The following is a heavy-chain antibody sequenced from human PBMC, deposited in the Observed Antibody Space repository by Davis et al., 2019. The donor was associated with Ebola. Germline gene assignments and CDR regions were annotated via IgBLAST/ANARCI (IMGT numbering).Heavy chain of an antibody. Sequence: SETLSLTCTVSGVSIIDHYWSCIRQSPGKGLEWIGYIDYRGRSTYKPSLRSRITMSVDTSKNQLSLKLKSITAADTAVYYCARGGSPAMFKGVDEWGQGTLVTVAS. D-gene: IGHD2-2*01. V-gene: IGHV4-59*11. CDR2: IDYRGRS. CDR1: GVSIIDHY. CDR3: ARGGSPAMFKGVDE. J-gene: IGHJ4*02.